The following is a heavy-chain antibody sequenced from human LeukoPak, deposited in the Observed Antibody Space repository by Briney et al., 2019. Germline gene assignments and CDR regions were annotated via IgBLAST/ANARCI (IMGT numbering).Heavy chain of an antibody. CDR2: INHSGST. J-gene: IGHJ5*02. Sequence: PSETLSLTCAVYGGSFSGYYWSWIRQPPRKGLEWIGEINHSGSTNYNPSLKSRVTISVDTSKNQFSLKLSTVTAADTAVYYCARGGRYCSSTSCYRGWFDPWGQGTLVTVSS. V-gene: IGHV4-34*01. D-gene: IGHD2-2*01. CDR1: GGSFSGYY. CDR3: ARGGRYCSSTSCYRGWFDP.